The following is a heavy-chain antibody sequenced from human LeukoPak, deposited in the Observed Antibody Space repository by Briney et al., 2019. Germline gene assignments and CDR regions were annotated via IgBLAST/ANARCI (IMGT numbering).Heavy chain of an antibody. CDR1: GGSFSGYY. J-gene: IGHJ5*02. V-gene: IGHV4-34*01. D-gene: IGHD5-18*01. CDR2: INHSGST. Sequence: PLETLSLTCAVYGGSFSGYYWSWIRQPPGKGLEWIGEINHSGSTNYNPSLKSRVTVSVDTSKNQFSLKLSSVTAADTAVYYCAREVDTAMVIDPWGQGTLVTVSS. CDR3: AREVDTAMVIDP.